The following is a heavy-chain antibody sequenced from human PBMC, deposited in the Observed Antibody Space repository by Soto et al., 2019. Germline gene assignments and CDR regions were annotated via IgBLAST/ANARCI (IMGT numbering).Heavy chain of an antibody. J-gene: IGHJ6*04. CDR1: GFTVSSKY. CDR3: ARDVRYCSSTSCYGRVVGGLDV. Sequence: PGGSLRLSCAASGFTVSSKYMTWVRQAPGKGLEWVSLIQSGGTIYYADSVKGRFTISRDTSENTLHLQMDSLRVEDTAVYYCARDVRYCSSTSCYGRVVGGLDVWGKGTTVTVSS. CDR2: IQSGGTI. V-gene: IGHV3-66*01. D-gene: IGHD2-2*01.